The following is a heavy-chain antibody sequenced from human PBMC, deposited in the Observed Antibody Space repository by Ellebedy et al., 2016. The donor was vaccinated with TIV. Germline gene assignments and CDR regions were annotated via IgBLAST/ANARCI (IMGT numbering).Heavy chain of an antibody. D-gene: IGHD3-10*01. J-gene: IGHJ4*02. CDR2: INPDGSEK. CDR1: GFTFSTFW. V-gene: IGHV3-7*03. Sequence: PGGSLRLSCAASGFTFSTFWMSWVRQAPGKGLEWVANINPDGSEKYYVDSVKGRFTIARDNAKNSLFLQMNILRAEDTAVYYCTRAPSGSGSLYYFDYWGQGTLVIVSS. CDR3: TRAPSGSGSLYYFDY.